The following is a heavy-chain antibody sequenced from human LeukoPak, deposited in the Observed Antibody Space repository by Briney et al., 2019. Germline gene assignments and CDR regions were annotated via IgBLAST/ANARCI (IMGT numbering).Heavy chain of an antibody. CDR2: IKQDGSEK. D-gene: IGHD6-13*01. Sequence: GGSLRLSCAASGFTFSSYWMSSVRQAPGKGLEWVANIKQDGSEKYYVDSVKGRFTISRDNAKNSLYLQMSSLRAEDKAVYYCARDRKSSSWYYYFDYWGQGTLVTVSS. CDR1: GFTFSSYW. J-gene: IGHJ4*02. CDR3: ARDRKSSSWYYYFDY. V-gene: IGHV3-7*01.